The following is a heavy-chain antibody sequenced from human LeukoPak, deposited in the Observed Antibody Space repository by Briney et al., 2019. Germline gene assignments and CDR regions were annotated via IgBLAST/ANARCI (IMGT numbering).Heavy chain of an antibody. Sequence: SETLSLTCTVSGASISSYHWSWIRQPAGKGLEWIGRIYPSGNTNYNPSLRGRVTMSMDTSKSQFSLELTSVTAADTAVYYCARFPGQTHFDYWGQGTLVTVPS. CDR3: ARFPGQTHFDY. J-gene: IGHJ4*02. CDR1: GASISSYH. CDR2: IYPSGNT. V-gene: IGHV4-4*07.